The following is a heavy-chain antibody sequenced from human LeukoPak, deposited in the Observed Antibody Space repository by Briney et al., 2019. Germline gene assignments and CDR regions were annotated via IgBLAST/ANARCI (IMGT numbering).Heavy chain of an antibody. J-gene: IGHJ4*02. CDR2: ISGSGGST. Sequence: GGSLRLSCAASGFTFNNSAMSWVRQTPGTGLEWVATISGSGGSTYYADSVKGRFTISRDNSKNTLYLQMNSLRAEDTAVYYCARDGGAYDYWGQGTLVTVSS. V-gene: IGHV3-23*01. CDR1: GFTFNNSA. D-gene: IGHD3-10*01. CDR3: ARDGGAYDY.